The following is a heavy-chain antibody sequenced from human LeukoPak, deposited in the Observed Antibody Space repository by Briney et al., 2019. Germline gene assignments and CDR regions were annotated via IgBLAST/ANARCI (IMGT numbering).Heavy chain of an antibody. V-gene: IGHV4-59*12. CDR1: GGSISSYY. Sequence: SETLSLTCTVSGGSISSYYWSWIRQPPGKGLEWIGYIYYSGSTNYNPSLKSRVTISVDTSKNQFSLKLSSVTAAHTAVYYCARGRYSSSWRHLNWFDPWGQGTLVTVSS. CDR3: ARGRYSSSWRHLNWFDP. CDR2: IYYSGST. J-gene: IGHJ5*02. D-gene: IGHD6-13*01.